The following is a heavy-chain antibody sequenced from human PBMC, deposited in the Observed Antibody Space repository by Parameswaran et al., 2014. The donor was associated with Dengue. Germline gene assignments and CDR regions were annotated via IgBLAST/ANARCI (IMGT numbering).Heavy chain of an antibody. D-gene: IGHD5-12*01. CDR3: ARGRLGYSGYPHRAHFDY. CDR1: GGSFSGYY. CDR2: INHSGST. J-gene: IGHJ4*02. Sequence: ASETLSLTCAVYGGSFSGYYWSWIRQPPGKGLEWIGEINHSGSTNYNPSLKSRVTISVDTSKNQFSLKLSSVTAADTAVYYCARGRLGYSGYPHRAHFDYWGQGTLVTVSS. V-gene: IGHV4-34*01.